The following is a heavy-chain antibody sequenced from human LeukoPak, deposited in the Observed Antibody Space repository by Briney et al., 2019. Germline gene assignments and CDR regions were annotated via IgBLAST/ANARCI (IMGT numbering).Heavy chain of an antibody. CDR3: ARGGDPDSYYYDSSGYSPFDY. CDR2: ISAYNGNT. D-gene: IGHD3-22*01. J-gene: IGHJ4*02. CDR1: GYTFTSYG. Sequence: ASVKVSCKASGYTFTSYGISWVRQAPGQGLEWMGWISAYNGNTNYAQKLQGRVTMTTDTSTSTAYMELSSLRSEDTAVYYCARGGDPDSYYYDSSGYSPFDYWGQGTLVTVSS. V-gene: IGHV1-18*01.